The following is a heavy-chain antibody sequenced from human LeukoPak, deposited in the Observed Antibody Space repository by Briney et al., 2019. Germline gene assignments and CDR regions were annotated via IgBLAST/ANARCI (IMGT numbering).Heavy chain of an antibody. CDR3: ARDPQGFGGVTIGWFDP. Sequence: GGSLRLSCAASGFTFSSYAMTWVRQAPGKGLEWVSTISNSGDNTYFADSVKGRFTISRDNSKNTLFLQMNSLRAEDTAVYYCARDPQGFGGVTIGWFDPWGQGTLVTVSS. CDR1: GFTFSSYA. V-gene: IGHV3-23*01. J-gene: IGHJ5*02. D-gene: IGHD3-16*01. CDR2: ISNSGDNT.